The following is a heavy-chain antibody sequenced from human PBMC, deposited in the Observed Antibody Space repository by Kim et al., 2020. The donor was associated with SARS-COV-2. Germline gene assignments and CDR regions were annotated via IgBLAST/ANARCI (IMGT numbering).Heavy chain of an antibody. V-gene: IGHV1-18*01. D-gene: IGHD3-9*01. Sequence: ASVKVSCKASGYTFTSYGISWVRQAPGQGLEWMGWISAYNGNTNYAQKLQGRVTMTTDTSTSTAYMELRSLRSDDTAVYYCARDCTNYDDRQLRYFDWLQGGYYYYGMDVWGQGTTVTVSS. CDR3: ARDCTNYDDRQLRYFDWLQGGYYYYGMDV. J-gene: IGHJ6*02. CDR1: GYTFTSYG. CDR2: ISAYNGNT.